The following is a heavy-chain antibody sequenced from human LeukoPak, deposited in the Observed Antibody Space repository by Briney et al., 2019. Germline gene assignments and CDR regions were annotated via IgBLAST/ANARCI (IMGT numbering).Heavy chain of an antibody. D-gene: IGHD2/OR15-2a*01. CDR3: ARDHSTFYAWFDP. CDR2: IIPIFGTA. V-gene: IGHV1-69*13. CDR1: GYTFTGYN. J-gene: IGHJ5*02. Sequence: SVKVSCKASGYTFTGYNMHWVRQAPGQGLEWMGGIIPIFGTANYAQKFQGRVTITADESTSTAYMELSSLRSEDTAVYYCARDHSTFYAWFDPWGQGTLVTVSS.